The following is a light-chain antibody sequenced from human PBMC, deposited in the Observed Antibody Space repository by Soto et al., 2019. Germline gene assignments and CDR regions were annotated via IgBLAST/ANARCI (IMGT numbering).Light chain of an antibody. CDR3: QQRSNWPRT. J-gene: IGKJ1*01. CDR1: QSVSRH. CDR2: DAS. Sequence: EIVLTQSPATLSLSPGERATLSCRASQSVSRHLVWYQQKPGQAPRLLIYDASNRATGIPARFSGSGSGTVYTLTISSLEPEDFVVYYCQQRSNWPRTFGQGTKVEIK. V-gene: IGKV3-11*01.